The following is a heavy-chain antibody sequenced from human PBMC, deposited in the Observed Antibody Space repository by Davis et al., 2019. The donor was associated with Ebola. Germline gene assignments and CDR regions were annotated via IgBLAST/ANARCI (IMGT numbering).Heavy chain of an antibody. D-gene: IGHD2/OR15-2a*01. Sequence: ASVKVSCKTSGYSFTTYGISWVRQVPGQGLEWMGIINPSGGSTNYAQKFRQRVTITRDMSTRTAYMELSSLGFDDTAVYYCAAVVRDILAFDYWGQGALITVSS. J-gene: IGHJ4*02. V-gene: IGHV1-46*01. CDR2: INPSGGST. CDR3: AAVVRDILAFDY. CDR1: GYSFTTYG.